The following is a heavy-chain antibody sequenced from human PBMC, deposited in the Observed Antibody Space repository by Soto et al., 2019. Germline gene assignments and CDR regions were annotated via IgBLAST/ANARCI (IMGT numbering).Heavy chain of an antibody. V-gene: IGHV3-74*01. J-gene: IGHJ4*02. D-gene: IGHD1-26*01. Sequence: VQLVDSGGGLVQPGGSLTLSCAASGFMFSAYWMNWVRQAPGKGSVWVARINSDGTAAYYADSVKGRFTFSRDNTKNTLYLQMNSLRVEDTAVYYCARDLYSGCDYWGQGTLVTVSS. CDR3: ARDLYSGCDY. CDR2: INSDGTAA. CDR1: GFMFSAYW.